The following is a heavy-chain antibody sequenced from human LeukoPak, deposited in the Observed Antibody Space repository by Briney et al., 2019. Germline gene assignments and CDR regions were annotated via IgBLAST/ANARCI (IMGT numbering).Heavy chain of an antibody. CDR1: GAPISSY. Sequence: SETLSPTCSVSGAPISSYWSWIRQPAGKGLEWIGRIYGSGSTKYNPSLQSRVTMSLDTSKNQVSLKMTSATAADTAVYYCARDSGTTGEVKFDPWGQGTLVTVSS. J-gene: IGHJ5*02. CDR2: IYGSGST. V-gene: IGHV4-4*07. D-gene: IGHD3-10*01. CDR3: ARDSGTTGEVKFDP.